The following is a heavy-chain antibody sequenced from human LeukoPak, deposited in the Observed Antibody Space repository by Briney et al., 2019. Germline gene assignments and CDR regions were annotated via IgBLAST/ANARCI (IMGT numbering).Heavy chain of an antibody. V-gene: IGHV3-66*04. CDR1: GFTGSSNY. J-gene: IGHJ4*02. Sequence: GGSLRLSCAASGFTGSSNYMSWVRQAPGKGLEWVSVVSRGGSTYYADSVKGRFTISRDNSKNTLYLRMNSLRAEDTAVYYCAWQSRDSYDSSGYHPDDYWGQGTLVTVSS. CDR2: VSRGGST. CDR3: AWQSRDSYDSSGYHPDDY. D-gene: IGHD3-22*01.